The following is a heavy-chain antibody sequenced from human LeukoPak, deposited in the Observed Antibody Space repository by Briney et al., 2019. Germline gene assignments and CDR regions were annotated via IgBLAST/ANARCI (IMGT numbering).Heavy chain of an antibody. CDR3: ARAYDYYDSSGAPSGYFDY. Sequence: SVKVSCKASGGPFSSYAISWVRQAPGQGLECMGRNIPIFGTANYAQKVQSRVTITTDEYRSTDYMELSSLGSEDTAVYYCARAYDYYDSSGAPSGYFDYWGQGTLVTVSS. CDR2: NIPIFGTA. J-gene: IGHJ4*02. V-gene: IGHV1-69*05. D-gene: IGHD3-22*01. CDR1: GGPFSSYA.